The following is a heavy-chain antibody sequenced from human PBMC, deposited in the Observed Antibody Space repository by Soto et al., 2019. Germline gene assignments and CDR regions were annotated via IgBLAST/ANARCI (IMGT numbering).Heavy chain of an antibody. CDR3: AKGAFAGYYYYGMDV. D-gene: IGHD3-16*01. CDR1: RFTFSTYV. J-gene: IGHJ6*02. Sequence: GGSLRLSCAASRFTFSTYVMTWVRQAPGKGLEWVSAISRSGDSTYYADSVKGRFTISRDNSKNTLYVQMNSLRAEDTAVYYCAKGAFAGYYYYGMDVWGQGTTVTVSS. CDR2: ISRSGDST. V-gene: IGHV3-23*01.